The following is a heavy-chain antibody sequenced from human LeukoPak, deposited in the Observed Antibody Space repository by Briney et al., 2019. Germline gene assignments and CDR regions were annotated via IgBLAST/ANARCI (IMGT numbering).Heavy chain of an antibody. CDR2: INHSGST. D-gene: IGHD2-2*01. CDR3: ARRRNIYCSSTSCQHYYYYYYMDV. Sequence: SETLSLTCAVYGGSFNNYYWSWIRQPPGKGLEWIGEINHSGSTKYNPSLKSRVTISVDTSKNQFSLKLSSVTAADTAVYYCARRRNIYCSSTSCQHYYYYYYMDVWGKGTTVTISS. J-gene: IGHJ6*03. CDR1: GGSFNNYY. V-gene: IGHV4-34*01.